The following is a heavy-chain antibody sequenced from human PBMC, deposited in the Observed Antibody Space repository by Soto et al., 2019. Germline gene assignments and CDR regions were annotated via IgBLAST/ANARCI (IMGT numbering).Heavy chain of an antibody. CDR2: IKTDGTYA. V-gene: IGHV3-74*01. D-gene: IGHD3-22*01. Sequence: EVQLVESGGDLVQPGGSLRLSCAASGFTFSTYWMHWVRQAPGKGLLWVSRIKTDGTYATYADSVKGRFTISRDNAKNTLYLQMNSLRVDYAAVYYCAAGGSGYYANWGQGTLVTVSS. CDR3: AAGGSGYYAN. CDR1: GFTFSTYW. J-gene: IGHJ4*02.